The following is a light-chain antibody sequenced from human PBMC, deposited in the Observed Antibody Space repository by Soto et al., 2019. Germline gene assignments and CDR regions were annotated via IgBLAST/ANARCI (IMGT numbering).Light chain of an antibody. Sequence: DIQMTQSPSSLSASVGDRVTITCRASQGISNYLAWYQQKPGKVPKLLIYAASTLQSGVPSRFSGSGSGTHFTLTISSLQPEYVSTYYCQKYNSASGTVGEGTKVEIK. J-gene: IGKJ1*01. CDR1: QGISNY. CDR3: QKYNSASGT. V-gene: IGKV1-27*01. CDR2: AAS.